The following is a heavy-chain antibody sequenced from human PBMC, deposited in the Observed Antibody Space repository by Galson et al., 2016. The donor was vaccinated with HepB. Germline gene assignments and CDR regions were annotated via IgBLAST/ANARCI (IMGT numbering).Heavy chain of an antibody. V-gene: IGHV3-33*06. CDR1: GFSFNSYG. D-gene: IGHD6-19*01. J-gene: IGHJ6*02. Sequence: SLRLSCAASGFSFNSYGMRWVRQAPDKGLEWVAFIWHDGSNKYYADSVKGRFAISRDNSKNTLYLQMNSLRAEDTAVYHCAKDPSSGWYKYYHGMDVWGQATTVTVSS. CDR3: AKDPSSGWYKYYHGMDV. CDR2: IWHDGSNK.